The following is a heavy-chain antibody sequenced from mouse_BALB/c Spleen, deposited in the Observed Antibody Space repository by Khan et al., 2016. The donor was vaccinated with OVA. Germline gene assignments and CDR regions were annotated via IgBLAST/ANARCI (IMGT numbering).Heavy chain of an antibody. CDR3: ARDGSRYNYAMDY. CDR2: ISSSGST. CDR1: GYSITSDYA. D-gene: IGHD2-3*01. Sequence: VQLKQSGPGLVKPSQSLSLTCTVTGYSITSDYAWNWIRQFPGNKLKWMGYISSSGSTNYNPALKSRISITRDTSKNQFFLQLNSVTTEDTATYYCARDGSRYNYAMDYWGQGTSVTVSS. V-gene: IGHV3-2*02. J-gene: IGHJ4*01.